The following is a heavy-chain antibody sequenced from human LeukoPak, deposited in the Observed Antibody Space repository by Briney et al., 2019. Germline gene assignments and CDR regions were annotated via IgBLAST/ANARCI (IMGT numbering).Heavy chain of an antibody. D-gene: IGHD2-8*01. CDR2: IKSDESST. Sequence: GGSLRLSCAASGFTFSSSWMHWVRQAPGKGLVWVSRIKSDESSTTYADPVKGRFTVSRDDSKNTLFLQMNSLKTEDTAVYYCTTPPHGDYGDYWGQGTLVTVSS. CDR3: TTPPHGDYGDY. CDR1: GFTFSSSW. J-gene: IGHJ4*02. V-gene: IGHV3-74*03.